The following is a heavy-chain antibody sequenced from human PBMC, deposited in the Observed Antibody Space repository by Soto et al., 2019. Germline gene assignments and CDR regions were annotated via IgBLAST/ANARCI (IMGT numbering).Heavy chain of an antibody. CDR3: ARGGHIAVVTASFDY. Sequence: ASVKVSCKPSGYTFNTYYLHWLRQAPGQALEWMGVIHPSGGGTTYAQKFLGRVTVIRDTSTTTVFMELSSLRSDDTAVYYCARGGHIAVVTASFDYWGQGTLVTVSS. CDR2: IHPSGGGT. D-gene: IGHD2-21*02. V-gene: IGHV1-46*02. CDR1: GYTFNTYY. J-gene: IGHJ4*02.